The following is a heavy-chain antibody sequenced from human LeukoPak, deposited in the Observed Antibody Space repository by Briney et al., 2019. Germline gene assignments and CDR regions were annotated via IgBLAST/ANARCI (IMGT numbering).Heavy chain of an antibody. V-gene: IGHV1-46*01. CDR1: GYAFISYD. CDR3: ARAPSRWYNWNDAIDY. Sequence: ASVKVSCKASGYAFISYDIHWVRQAPGQGLEWVGRVNPNGFSTTYAQKFQGRVTMTSDTSTTTVYMELRSLRSDDTAVYYCARAPSRWYNWNDAIDYWGQGTLVTVSS. D-gene: IGHD1-1*01. J-gene: IGHJ4*02. CDR2: VNPNGFST.